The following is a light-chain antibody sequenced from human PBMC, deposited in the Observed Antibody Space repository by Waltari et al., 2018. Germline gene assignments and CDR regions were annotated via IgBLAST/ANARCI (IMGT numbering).Light chain of an antibody. V-gene: IGKV3-20*01. Sequence: EIVLTQSPGTLSLSPGERATLSCRASQSIGRSLAWYQQKPGQAPRLLIYGASSRATGIPDRFSGGGSGTDFSLTISRLESEDFAAYHCQHYVSLPVTFGQGTKVEIK. CDR2: GAS. CDR1: QSIGRS. J-gene: IGKJ1*01. CDR3: QHYVSLPVT.